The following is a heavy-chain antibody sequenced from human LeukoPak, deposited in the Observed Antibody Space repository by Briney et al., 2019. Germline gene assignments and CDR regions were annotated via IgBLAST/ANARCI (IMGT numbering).Heavy chain of an antibody. J-gene: IGHJ4*02. V-gene: IGHV3-74*01. D-gene: IGHD4-17*01. CDR3: ARGGYGDDDLFEY. CDR2: INTDGSRT. Sequence: GGSLRLSCAASGFTFSSYWMHWVRQAPGKGLVWVSRINTDGSRTSYADSVKGRFTISRDNARNTLYLQMNSLRAEDTAVYYCARGGYGDDDLFEYWGQGTLVTVSS. CDR1: GFTFSSYW.